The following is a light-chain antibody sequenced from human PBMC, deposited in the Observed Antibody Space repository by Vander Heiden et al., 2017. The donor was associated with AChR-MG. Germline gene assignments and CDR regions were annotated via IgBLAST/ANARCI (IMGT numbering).Light chain of an antibody. V-gene: IGLV2-14*03. Sequence: QSALIQPAPVSGSPGQSITIPCTGTTSDVGGYNYVSWYQQHPGKAPKLIIFDVNRRPSDISNRFSGSKSGNTAFLTISGLRAEDEARFYCSSYRSSNTLRLFGGGTTLAVL. CDR2: DVN. CDR1: TSDVGGYNY. J-gene: IGLJ2*01. CDR3: SSYRSSNTLRL.